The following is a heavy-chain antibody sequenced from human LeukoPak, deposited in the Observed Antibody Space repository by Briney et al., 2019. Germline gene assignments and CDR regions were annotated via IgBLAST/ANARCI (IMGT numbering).Heavy chain of an antibody. V-gene: IGHV3-30-3*01. CDR2: ISYDGSNK. CDR3: TRVLGPYCSSTSCERYGMDV. D-gene: IGHD2-2*01. CDR1: GFTFSSYA. Sequence: GGSLRLSCAASGFTFSSYAMHWVRQAPGKGLEWVEVISYDGSNKYYAESVKGRFTISRDNSKNTAYLQMNSLKTEDTAVYYCTRVLGPYCSSTSCERYGMDVWGQGTTVTVSS. J-gene: IGHJ6*02.